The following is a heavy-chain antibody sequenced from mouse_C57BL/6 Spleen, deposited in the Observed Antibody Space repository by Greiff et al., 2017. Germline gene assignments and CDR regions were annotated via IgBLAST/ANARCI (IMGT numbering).Heavy chain of an antibody. CDR1: GFNIKDDY. V-gene: IGHV14-4*01. CDR2: IDPENGDT. CDR3: TRITTVVATDN. D-gene: IGHD1-1*01. Sequence: DVQLQESGAELVRPGASVKLSCTASGFNIKDDYMHWVKQRPEQGLEWIGWIDPENGDTEYASKFHGKATITADTSSNTAYLQLSSLTSEDTAVYYCTRITTVVATDNWGQGATLTVSS. J-gene: IGHJ2*01.